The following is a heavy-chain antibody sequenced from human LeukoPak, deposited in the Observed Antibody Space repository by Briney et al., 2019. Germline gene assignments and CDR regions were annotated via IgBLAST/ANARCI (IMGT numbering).Heavy chain of an antibody. J-gene: IGHJ4*02. Sequence: GGSLRLSCAASGFTFSSYAMSWVRRAPGKGLEWVSAISGSGGSTYYADSVKGRFTISRDNSKNTLYLQMNSLRAEDTAVYYCAKDPLLRYFDWLVDFDYWGQGTLVTVSS. D-gene: IGHD3-9*01. CDR3: AKDPLLRYFDWLVDFDY. CDR1: GFTFSSYA. V-gene: IGHV3-23*01. CDR2: ISGSGGST.